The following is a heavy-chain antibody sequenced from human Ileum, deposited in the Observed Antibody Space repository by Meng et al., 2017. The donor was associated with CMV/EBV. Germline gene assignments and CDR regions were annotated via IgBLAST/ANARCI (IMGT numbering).Heavy chain of an antibody. V-gene: IGHV4-30-4*08. CDR3: ARQEELWGYFDY. CDR2: IYYSGST. D-gene: IGHD1-7*01. Sequence: QVQLQESGPGLVKPSQTLSLTCTGSGGSISSGDYYWNWIRQPPGKGLEWIGYIYYSGSTYFNPSLKSRVTISVDTSKNQFSLKLNSVTAADTAVYYCARQEELWGYFDYWGQGTLVTVSS. J-gene: IGHJ4*02. CDR1: GGSISSGDYY.